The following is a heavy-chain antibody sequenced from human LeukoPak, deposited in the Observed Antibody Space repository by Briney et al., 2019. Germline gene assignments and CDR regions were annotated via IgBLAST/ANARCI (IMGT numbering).Heavy chain of an antibody. CDR1: GFTFTSQG. V-gene: IGHV3-23*01. Sequence: GGSLRLSCAASGFTFTSQGMAWVRQAPAKGLEWVSAITGSGDNTYYADSVKDRFTISRNNSKNTLYLQMNSLSAEDTAVYYCAKMQGYFDLWGRGTLVTVSS. CDR2: ITGSGDNT. J-gene: IGHJ2*01. CDR3: AKMQGYFDL.